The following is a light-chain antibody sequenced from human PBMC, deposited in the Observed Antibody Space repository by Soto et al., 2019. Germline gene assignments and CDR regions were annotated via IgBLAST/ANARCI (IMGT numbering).Light chain of an antibody. V-gene: IGLV2-14*01. Sequence: QSELTQPASVSGSPGQWISVSCPGTSSDVGGYDYVSWYQQHPGNAPKLLISDVTNRPSGVSNRFSGSKSGNTASLTISGLQTEDEADYYCTSYTSSSTYVFGTGTKVTV. CDR3: TSYTSSSTYV. J-gene: IGLJ1*01. CDR2: DVT. CDR1: SSDVGGYDY.